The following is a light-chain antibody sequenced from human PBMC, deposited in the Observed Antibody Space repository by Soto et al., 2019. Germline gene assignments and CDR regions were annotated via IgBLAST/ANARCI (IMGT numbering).Light chain of an antibody. CDR3: QQYGSSGT. J-gene: IGKJ1*01. CDR2: GAS. CDR1: QIVGSS. V-gene: IGKV3-20*01. Sequence: EIVLTQSPGTRSLSPGEWPTPSFRATQIVGSSLALYQQKPGQAPRLLIYGASNRATGIPERFSGSGSGTDFTLTISRMKPEDFAVYYCQQYGSSGTFGQGTKV.